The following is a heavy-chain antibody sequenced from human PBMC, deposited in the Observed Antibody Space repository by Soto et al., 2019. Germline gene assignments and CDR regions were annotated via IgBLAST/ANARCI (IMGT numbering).Heavy chain of an antibody. CDR2: MYYSGRT. V-gene: IGHV4-39*01. Sequence: PSETLSLTCAVYGGSFSGYYWGWIRQPPGRGLEWIGTMYYSGRTYYNPSLKSRVTTSVDTSKNQFSLKLSAVTATDTAVYYCARHGNTVTTGYYYGMDVWGQGTTVTVSS. J-gene: IGHJ6*02. D-gene: IGHD4-17*01. CDR3: ARHGNTVTTGYYYGMDV. CDR1: GGSFSGYY.